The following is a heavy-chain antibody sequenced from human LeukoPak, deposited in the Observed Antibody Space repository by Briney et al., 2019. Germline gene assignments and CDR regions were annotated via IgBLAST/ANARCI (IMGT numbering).Heavy chain of an antibody. CDR2: INPSGGST. J-gene: IGHJ6*02. Sequence: ASVKVSCKASGYTFTSYDINWVRQAPGQGLEWMGIINPSGGSTSYAQKFQGRVTMTRDTSTSTVYMELSSLRSEDTAVYYCARDGGSGMDVWGQGTTVTVSS. V-gene: IGHV1-46*01. CDR1: GYTFTSYD. D-gene: IGHD2-15*01. CDR3: ARDGGSGMDV.